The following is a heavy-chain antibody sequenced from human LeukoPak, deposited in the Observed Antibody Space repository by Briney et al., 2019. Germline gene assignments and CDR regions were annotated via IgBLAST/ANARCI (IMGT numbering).Heavy chain of an antibody. CDR1: GVSFDDYY. D-gene: IGHD4-17*01. Sequence: SETLSLTCAVSGVSFDDYYWRWVRQTPGKGLEWIGEINHSGYTNDNPSLKSRVTLSIDTSRKQFSLNLRSVTVADAGTYYCTRMTTGHDYWGQGTLVTVSS. CDR2: INHSGYT. J-gene: IGHJ4*02. CDR3: TRMTTGHDY. V-gene: IGHV4-34*01.